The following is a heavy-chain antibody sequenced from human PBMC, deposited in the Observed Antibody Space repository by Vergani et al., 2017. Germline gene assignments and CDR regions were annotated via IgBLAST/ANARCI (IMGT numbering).Heavy chain of an antibody. CDR3: ARAGGRTSSYFYYYMDI. Sequence: QVQLQESGPGLVKPSETLSLTCTVSGGSISSYYWSWIRQPAGKGLEWIGRVYTTGSTNYNPSLKSRVTMSVDTSKHHFSLKLSSVTAADTAVYFCARAGGRTSSYFYYYMDIWGKGTTVTVSS. J-gene: IGHJ6*03. CDR1: GGSISSYY. D-gene: IGHD1-14*01. V-gene: IGHV4-4*07. CDR2: VYTTGST.